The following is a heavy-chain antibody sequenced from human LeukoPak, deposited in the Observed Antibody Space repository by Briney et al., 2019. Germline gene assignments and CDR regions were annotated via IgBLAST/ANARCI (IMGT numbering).Heavy chain of an antibody. CDR2: INHNGST. CDR3: ARGGSCYYRRGNLYYYYYMDV. J-gene: IGHJ6*03. CDR1: GGSFSGYY. Sequence: SETLSLTCAVYGGSFSGYYLSWIRQPPGKGLEWIGEINHNGSTNYNPSLKSRVTISVDPSKNQFSLKLSSVTAADTAVYYCARGGSCYYRRGNLYYYYYMDVWGKGTTVTVSS. V-gene: IGHV4-34*01. D-gene: IGHD3-3*01.